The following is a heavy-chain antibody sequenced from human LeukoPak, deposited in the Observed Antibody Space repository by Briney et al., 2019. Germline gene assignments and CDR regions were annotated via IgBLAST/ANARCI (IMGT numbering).Heavy chain of an antibody. CDR2: ISTSSSYI. D-gene: IGHD6-19*01. J-gene: IGHJ4*02. CDR3: TKRRRSCWHAIDY. CDR1: GFIFNTFG. V-gene: IGHV3-21*04. Sequence: GGSLRLSCSASGFIFNTFGMNWVRQAPGKGLEWVSSISTSSSYIKYADSVKGRFTISRDNARNSLSLQMNSLRAEDTAVYYCTKRRRSCWHAIDYWGQGTLVTVSS.